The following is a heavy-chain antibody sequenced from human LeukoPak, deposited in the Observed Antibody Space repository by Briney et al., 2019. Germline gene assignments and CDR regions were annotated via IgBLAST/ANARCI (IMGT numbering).Heavy chain of an antibody. J-gene: IGHJ4*02. Sequence: SETLSLTCTVSGASVSRGSYYWNWIRQPAGKGLEWIGRIYTSGSTNYNPSLKSRFTISLDTSKNRFSLKLSSVTAADTAMYYCAGVIGNYDGRLDYWGQGTLVTVSS. V-gene: IGHV4-61*02. CDR1: GASVSRGSYY. CDR2: IYTSGST. D-gene: IGHD1-7*01. CDR3: AGVIGNYDGRLDY.